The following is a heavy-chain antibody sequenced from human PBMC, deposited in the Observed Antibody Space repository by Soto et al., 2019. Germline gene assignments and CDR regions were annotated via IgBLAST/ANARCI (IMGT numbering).Heavy chain of an antibody. D-gene: IGHD1-26*01. CDR2: ISAYNGNT. CDR3: ARDFRYSGSYSPRRPFDY. V-gene: IGHV1-18*01. CDR1: GYTFTSYR. J-gene: IGHJ4*02. Sequence: ASVKVSCKASGYTFTSYRISWVRQAPGQGLEWMGWISAYNGNTNYAQKLQGRVTMTTDTSTSTAYMELRSLRSDDTAVYYCARDFRYSGSYSPRRPFDYWGQGTWSPSPQ.